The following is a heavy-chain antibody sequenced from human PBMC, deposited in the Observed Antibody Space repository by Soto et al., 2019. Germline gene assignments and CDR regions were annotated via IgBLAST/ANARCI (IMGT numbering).Heavy chain of an antibody. D-gene: IGHD6-19*01. CDR2: ISKDGMNK. CDR3: ARDMYSSDYFVKWFEP. CDR1: GFSFSSYA. V-gene: IGHV3-30*04. J-gene: IGHJ5*02. Sequence: QVRLVESGGGVFQPGRSLRRSCTASGFSFSSYAMYWFRQPPGKGLEWVAVISKDGMNKNYADSVKGRVTVSRDNANYSLDLQLNSLRGEDTAMYYCARDMYSSDYFVKWFEPWGQGTLVTVSS.